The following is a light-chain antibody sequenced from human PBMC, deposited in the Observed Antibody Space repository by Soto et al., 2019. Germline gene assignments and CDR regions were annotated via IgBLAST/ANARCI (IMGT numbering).Light chain of an antibody. Sequence: QSALTQPRSVSGSPGQSVTISCTGTSSDVGGYNYVSWYQQHPGKAPKVMIYDVSKRPSGVPDRFPGSKSGNTASLTISGLQPEDEADYYCCSYAGSYGYVFGSGTKLTVL. CDR2: DVS. J-gene: IGLJ1*01. CDR1: SSDVGGYNY. CDR3: CSYAGSYGYV. V-gene: IGLV2-11*01.